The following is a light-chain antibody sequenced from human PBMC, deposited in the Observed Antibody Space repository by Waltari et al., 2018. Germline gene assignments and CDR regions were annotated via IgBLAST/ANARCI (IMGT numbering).Light chain of an antibody. Sequence: DIQMTQSPSTLSASVRDTVTITCRASQGIGIWLAWYQQHPGRAPKLLIYKAPILQTGVPSRFSGSGSGTEFTLTIANLQPDDFATYFCHQCNTYSTFGQGTKVEIK. CDR2: KAP. V-gene: IGKV1-5*03. J-gene: IGKJ1*01. CDR3: HQCNTYST. CDR1: QGIGIW.